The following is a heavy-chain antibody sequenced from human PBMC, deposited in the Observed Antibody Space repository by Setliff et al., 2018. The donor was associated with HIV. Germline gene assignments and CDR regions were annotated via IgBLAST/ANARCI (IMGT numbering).Heavy chain of an antibody. CDR3: AAVFTGEPGRSLDY. CDR2: ISSSGSYI. D-gene: IGHD1-26*01. CDR1: EFTFSSYE. V-gene: IGHV3-21*01. Sequence: GGSLRLSCEASEFTFSSYEMNWVRQAPGKGLEWVASISSSGSYIHYADSVKGRFTISRDNAKNSQYLLMSDLRAEDTAVYYCAAVFTGEPGRSLDYWGQGTPVTVSS. J-gene: IGHJ4*02.